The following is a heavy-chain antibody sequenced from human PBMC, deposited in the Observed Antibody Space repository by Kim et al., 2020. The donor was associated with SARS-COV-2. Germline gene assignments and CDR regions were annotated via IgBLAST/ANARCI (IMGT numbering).Heavy chain of an antibody. CDR2: IIPIFGTA. CDR1: GGTFSSYA. CDR3: ASVLDDGYKSWYYGMDV. D-gene: IGHD5-12*01. Sequence: SVKVSCKASGGTFSSYAISWVRQAPGQGLEWMGGIIPIFGTANYAQKFQGRVTITADESTSTAYMELSSLRSEDTAVYYCASVLDDGYKSWYYGMDVWGQGTTVTVSS. V-gene: IGHV1-69*13. J-gene: IGHJ6*02.